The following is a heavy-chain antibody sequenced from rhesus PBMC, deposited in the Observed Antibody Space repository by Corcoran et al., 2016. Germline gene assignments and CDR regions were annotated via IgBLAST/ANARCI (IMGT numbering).Heavy chain of an antibody. J-gene: IGHJ3*01. CDR2: MSGSSGST. D-gene: IGHD1-26*01. CDR1: GGSVSSSNW. Sequence: QVQLQESGPGLVKPSETLSLTCAVSGGSVSSSNWWSWIRQPQGKGLEWIGDMSGSSGSTKDNPCLKRRVTISTDTYKNQFSLKLSSVTAADTAVYYCARDSGTGTTCAVDFWGQGLRVTVSS. V-gene: IGHV4-65*01. CDR3: ARDSGTGTTCAVDF.